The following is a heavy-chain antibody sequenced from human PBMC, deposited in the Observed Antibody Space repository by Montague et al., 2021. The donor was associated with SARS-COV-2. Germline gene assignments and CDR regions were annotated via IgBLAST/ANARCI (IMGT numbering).Heavy chain of an antibody. V-gene: IGHV3-23*03. Sequence: SLRLSCAASGFTFSSYAMSWVRQAPGKGLEWVSIIYTDGSATYYADSVKGRFTISRDNSKNTLFLQMSSLGAEDTAIYYCAKVPTSYWRIEVWGQGTLVTVSS. CDR2: IYTDGSAT. CDR3: AKVPTSYWRIEV. J-gene: IGHJ1*01. CDR1: GFTFSSYA. D-gene: IGHD3-22*01.